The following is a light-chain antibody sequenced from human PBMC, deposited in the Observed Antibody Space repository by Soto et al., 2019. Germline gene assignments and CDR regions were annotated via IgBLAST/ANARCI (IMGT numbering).Light chain of an antibody. J-gene: IGKJ4*01. CDR3: QKYNSAPLT. CDR1: QSISNW. V-gene: IGKV1-5*01. CDR2: HAS. Sequence: DIQMTQSPSTLPAPVGDRVTITCRASQSISNWLAWYQQKPGTAPKVLIYHASNLQSGVPSRFSGSGSGTDFTLTISSLQPEDVAAYYCQKYNSAPLTFGGGTKVDIK.